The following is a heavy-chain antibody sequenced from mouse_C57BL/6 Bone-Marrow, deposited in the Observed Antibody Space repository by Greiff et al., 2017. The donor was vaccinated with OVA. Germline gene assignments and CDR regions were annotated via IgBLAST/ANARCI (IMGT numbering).Heavy chain of an antibody. CDR1: GFTFSDYY. Sequence: EVKLVESEGGLVQPGSSMKLSCTASGFTFSDYYMAWVRQVPGKGLEWVANINYDGSSTYYLDSLKSRFTISRDNAKNILYLQMSSLKSEDTATYYCARWFYAMDYWGKGTSVTVSS. D-gene: IGHD1-1*02. CDR3: ARWFYAMDY. J-gene: IGHJ4*01. V-gene: IGHV5-16*01. CDR2: INYDGSST.